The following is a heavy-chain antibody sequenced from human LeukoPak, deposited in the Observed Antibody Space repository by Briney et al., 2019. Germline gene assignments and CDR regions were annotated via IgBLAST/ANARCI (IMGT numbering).Heavy chain of an antibody. V-gene: IGHV1-18*01. CDR3: ARVARRMREQPHNWFDP. CDR1: GYTFTSYG. D-gene: IGHD6-6*01. Sequence: GASVKVSCKASGYTFTSYGISWVRQAPGRGLEWMGWISAYNGNTNYAQKLQGRVTMTTDTSTSTAYMELRSLRSDDTAVYYCARVARRMREQPHNWFDPWGQGTLVTVSS. CDR2: ISAYNGNT. J-gene: IGHJ5*02.